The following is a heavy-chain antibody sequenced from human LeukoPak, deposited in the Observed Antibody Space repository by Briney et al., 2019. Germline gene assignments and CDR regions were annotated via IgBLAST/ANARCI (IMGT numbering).Heavy chain of an antibody. V-gene: IGHV3-7*03. Sequence: PGGSLRLSCAASGFSFSSYWMSWVRQAPGKGLEWVANIKQDGSEKYYVDSMKGRFTISRDNAKNSLHLQMNSLRAEGTALYYCAKSLSQWELLDYYFDYWGQGTLVTVSS. CDR1: GFSFSSYW. J-gene: IGHJ4*02. CDR3: AKSLSQWELLDYYFDY. D-gene: IGHD1-26*01. CDR2: IKQDGSEK.